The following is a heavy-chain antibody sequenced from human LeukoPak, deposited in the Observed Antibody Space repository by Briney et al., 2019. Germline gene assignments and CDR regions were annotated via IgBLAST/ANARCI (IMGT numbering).Heavy chain of an antibody. CDR3: ASSTIFGVVSATHFVY. J-gene: IGHJ4*02. D-gene: IGHD3-3*01. Sequence: AASVKVSCKASGGTFSSYAISWVRQAPGQGLEWMGGIIPIFGTANYAQKFQGRVTITADESTSTAYMELSSLRSEDTAVYYCASSTIFGVVSATHFVYWGQGTLVTVSS. CDR1: GGTFSSYA. CDR2: IIPIFGTA. V-gene: IGHV1-69*13.